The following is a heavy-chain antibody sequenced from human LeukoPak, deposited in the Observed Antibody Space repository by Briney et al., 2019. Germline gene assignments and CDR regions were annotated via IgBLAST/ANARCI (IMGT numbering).Heavy chain of an antibody. CDR1: GITFSNYA. CDR2: VSHDGRHQ. V-gene: IGHV3-30*04. Sequence: GRSLRLSCAASGITFSNYAMHWVRQAPGKGLEWVAIVSHDGRHQYYAESVKGRFTISRDSSKNTVSLQMSSLRAGDSALYYCGRDPSARVTIDFWGQGTLVTVSS. J-gene: IGHJ4*02. CDR3: GRDPSARVTIDF. D-gene: IGHD5-24*01.